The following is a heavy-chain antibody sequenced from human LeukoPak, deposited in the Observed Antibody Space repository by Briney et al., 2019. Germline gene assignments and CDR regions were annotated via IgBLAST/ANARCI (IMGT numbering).Heavy chain of an antibody. CDR1: GFTFSSYW. CDR2: IDTDGSSA. CDR3: ASALTTVTPHFHC. D-gene: IGHD4-17*01. Sequence: GGSLRLSCAASGFTFSSYWMHWVRQPPGKGLVWVSRIDTDGSSATYADSVKGRFTISRDNAKNTVYLQMNSLGVEDTGVYYCASALTTVTPHFHCWGQGTLVTLSS. J-gene: IGHJ4*02. V-gene: IGHV3-74*01.